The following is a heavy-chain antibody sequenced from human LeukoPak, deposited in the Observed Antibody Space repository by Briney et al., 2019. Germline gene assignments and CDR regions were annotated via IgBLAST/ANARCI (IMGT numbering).Heavy chain of an antibody. CDR3: ARANLRFLEWLPDY. D-gene: IGHD3-3*01. CDR2: INHSGST. CDR1: GGSFSGYY. Sequence: PSETLSLTCAVYGGSFSGYYWSWIRQPPGKGLEWIGEINHSGSTNYNPSLKSRVTISVDTSKNQFSLKLSSVTAADTAVYYCARANLRFLEWLPDYWGQGTLVTVSS. V-gene: IGHV4-34*01. J-gene: IGHJ4*02.